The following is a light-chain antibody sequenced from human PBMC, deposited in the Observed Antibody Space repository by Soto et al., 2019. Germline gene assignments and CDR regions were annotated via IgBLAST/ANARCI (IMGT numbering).Light chain of an antibody. CDR1: QSVSVNS. Sequence: EIVLTQSPGTLSLSPGERATLSCRASQSVSVNSLAWYQQKGGQAPRLLIYAASTRATGVPDRFSGSGSGTDFALTISGLETEDFAVYYCQQYGGSPFTFGPGTKVDI. J-gene: IGKJ3*01. CDR3: QQYGGSPFT. V-gene: IGKV3-20*01. CDR2: AAS.